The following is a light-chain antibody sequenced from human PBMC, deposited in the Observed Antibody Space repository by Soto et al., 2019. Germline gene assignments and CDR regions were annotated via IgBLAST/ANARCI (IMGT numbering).Light chain of an antibody. CDR2: GAS. J-gene: IGKJ1*01. CDR1: QSVSSY. CDR3: QQYNNWPGT. V-gene: IGKV3-15*01. Sequence: EIVLTHSPATLSLSPGERATLSCRASQSVSSYLAWYQQKPGQAPRLLIYGASTRATGIPARFSGSGSGTEFTLTISSLQSEDFAVYYCQQYNNWPGTIGQGTKVDIK.